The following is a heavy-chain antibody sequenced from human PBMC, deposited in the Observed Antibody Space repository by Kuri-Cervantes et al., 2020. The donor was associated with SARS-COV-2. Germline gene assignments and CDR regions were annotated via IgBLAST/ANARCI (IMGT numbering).Heavy chain of an antibody. V-gene: IGHV1-8*03. Sequence: DSAKVSCNASGYTFITFDINWVRQATGQGLEWMGWISPKNGKKDFAQNFQGRIAFTRDTSINTVYMELSSLTSEDTAVYYCARGITAGVDYWGQGTLVTVSS. CDR2: ISPKNGKK. D-gene: IGHD6-13*01. CDR1: GYTFITFD. CDR3: ARGITAGVDY. J-gene: IGHJ4*02.